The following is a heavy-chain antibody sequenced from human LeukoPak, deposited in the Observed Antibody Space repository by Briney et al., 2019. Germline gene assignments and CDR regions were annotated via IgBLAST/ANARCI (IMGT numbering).Heavy chain of an antibody. Sequence: GGSLRLSCAASGFTFSSYSMNWVRQAPGKGLEWVSYISTSSSTIYYADSVKGRFTISRDNAKNSLYLQMNSLRVEDTAVYYCARDRVSGSGSIDYWGQGTLVTVSS. V-gene: IGHV3-48*01. CDR3: ARDRVSGSGSIDY. J-gene: IGHJ4*02. CDR2: ISTSSSTI. D-gene: IGHD3-10*01. CDR1: GFTFSSYS.